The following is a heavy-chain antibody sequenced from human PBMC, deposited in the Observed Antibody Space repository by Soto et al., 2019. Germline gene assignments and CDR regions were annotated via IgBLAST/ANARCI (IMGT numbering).Heavy chain of an antibody. CDR3: ARRARPDFYYMDV. Sequence: EVQLVESGGGLAQPGGSLRLSCAASGFTLSGHAMDWVRQAPGKGLEYVSGISSNGGSTYYANSVQGRFTISRDNSKNTVYLQMGSLRPEDMAVYYCARRARPDFYYMDVWDKGTTVTVSS. J-gene: IGHJ6*03. CDR2: ISSNGGST. D-gene: IGHD6-6*01. V-gene: IGHV3-64*01. CDR1: GFTLSGHA.